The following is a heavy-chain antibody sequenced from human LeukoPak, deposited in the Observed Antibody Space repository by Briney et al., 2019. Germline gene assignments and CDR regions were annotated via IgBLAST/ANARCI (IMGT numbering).Heavy chain of an antibody. CDR1: GFTFSSYA. D-gene: IGHD3-22*01. CDR3: VRNSYDSSGYYDY. V-gene: IGHV3-74*01. CDR2: IISDGSNT. Sequence: GGSLRLSCVASGFTFSSYAMSWVRQAPGKGLVWVSRIISDGSNTTYADSVKGRFTISRDNAKNTLYLQMSSLRAEDTAVYYCVRNSYDSSGYYDYWGQGTLVTVSS. J-gene: IGHJ4*02.